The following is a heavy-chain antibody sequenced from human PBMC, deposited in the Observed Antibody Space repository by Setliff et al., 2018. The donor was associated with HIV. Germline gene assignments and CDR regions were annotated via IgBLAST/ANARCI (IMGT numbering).Heavy chain of an antibody. D-gene: IGHD4-17*01. Sequence: GESLKISCAASGFSFSRYAMGWVRQAPGKGLEWVSSLSGSGVTSYYADSVKGRFTISRDSSKNTLNLQMNSLRVEDTAVYYCVKDGDYRNGDYDAFDIWGQGTMVTVSS. CDR3: VKDGDYRNGDYDAFDI. CDR1: GFSFSRYA. J-gene: IGHJ3*02. V-gene: IGHV3-23*01. CDR2: LSGSGVTS.